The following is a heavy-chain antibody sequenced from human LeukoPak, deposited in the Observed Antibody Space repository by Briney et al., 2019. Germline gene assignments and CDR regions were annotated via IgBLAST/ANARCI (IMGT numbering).Heavy chain of an antibody. D-gene: IGHD3-16*02. CDR3: ARPRPGWSSVIPYFDY. J-gene: IGHJ4*02. V-gene: IGHV3-7*01. CDR1: GFTFSRYW. CDR2: IKQDGSEK. Sequence: QPGGSLRLSCAASGFTFSRYWMSWVRQAPGKGLEWVANIKQDGSEKYYVDSVKGRFTISRDNAKNSLYLQMNSLRAEDTAVYYCARPRPGWSSVIPYFDYWGQGTLVTVSS.